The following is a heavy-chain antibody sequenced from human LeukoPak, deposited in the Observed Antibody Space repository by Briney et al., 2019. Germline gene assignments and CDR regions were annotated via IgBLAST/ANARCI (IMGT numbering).Heavy chain of an antibody. Sequence: SQTLSLTCAISGDRVSSNSAAWNWIRQSPSRGLEWLGRTYYRSDWYSDYAVSVKSRVSITPDTAKNQFSLQLNSVTPEDTAIYYCARGGSYFDYWGQGTLVTVSS. CDR3: ARGGSYFDY. CDR2: TYYRSDWYS. D-gene: IGHD3-16*01. CDR1: GDRVSSNSAA. J-gene: IGHJ4*02. V-gene: IGHV6-1*01.